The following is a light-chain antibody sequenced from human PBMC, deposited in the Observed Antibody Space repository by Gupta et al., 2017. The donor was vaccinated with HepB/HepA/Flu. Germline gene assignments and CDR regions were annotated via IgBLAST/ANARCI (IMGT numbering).Light chain of an antibody. V-gene: IGKV1-39*01. CDR1: QNINNY. CDR2: AVS. J-gene: IGKJ4*02. Sequence: DIKMTQSPSSLSASVGDRITITCQASQNINNYLNWYQQKPGKAPMLLIYAVSNCQGGVTSRFCGSGYGKNCSLSTHRRLQEDFAAYYYHQNDSTLTRTFGEGTKVEI. CDR3: HQNDSTLTRT.